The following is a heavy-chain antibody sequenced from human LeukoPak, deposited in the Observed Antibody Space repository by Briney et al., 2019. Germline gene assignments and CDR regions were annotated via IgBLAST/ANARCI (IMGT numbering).Heavy chain of an antibody. CDR2: INPNSGGT. CDR3: ARVRWELLEGGYYFDY. D-gene: IGHD1-26*01. Sequence: GASVKVSCKASGYTFTGYYMHWVRQAPGQGLEWMGWINPNSGGTNYAQKFQGRVTMTRDTSISTAYMELSRLRSDGTAVYYCARVRWELLEGGYYFDYWGQGTLVTVSS. V-gene: IGHV1-2*02. CDR1: GYTFTGYY. J-gene: IGHJ4*02.